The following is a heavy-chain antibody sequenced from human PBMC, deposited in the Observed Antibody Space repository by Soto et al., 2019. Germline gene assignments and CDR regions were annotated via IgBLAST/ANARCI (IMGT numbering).Heavy chain of an antibody. CDR3: ARYPVWGYTYMDV. D-gene: IGHD5-18*01. CDR1: GGSISSYY. V-gene: IGHV4-59*01. Sequence: SETLSLTCTVSGGSISSYYWSWIRQPPGKGLEWIGYIYYSGSTNYNPSLKSRVTISVDTSKNQFSLKLSSVTAADTAVYYCARYPVWGYTYMDVGGKGTTVTVSS. J-gene: IGHJ6*03. CDR2: IYYSGST.